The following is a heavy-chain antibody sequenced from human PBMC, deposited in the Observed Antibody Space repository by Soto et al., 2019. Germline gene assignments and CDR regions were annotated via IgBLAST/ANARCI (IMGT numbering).Heavy chain of an antibody. CDR3: ARGGISHWAYFYYMDV. CDR1: GGSISSSSYF. CDR2: INHLGSI. Sequence: SETLSLTCTVSGGSISSSSYFWSWIRQPPGLVLDWIGEINHLGSINYNPSLKSRVSISVVTSKIQFSLTLNSVTAADTATYYCARGGISHWAYFYYMDVWDRGTTVTVSS. J-gene: IGHJ6*03. V-gene: IGHV4-39*07. D-gene: IGHD2-21*01.